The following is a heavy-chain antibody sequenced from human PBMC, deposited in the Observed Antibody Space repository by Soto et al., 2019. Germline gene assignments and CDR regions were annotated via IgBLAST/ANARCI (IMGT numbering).Heavy chain of an antibody. J-gene: IGHJ6*02. CDR3: TTASPKPVTKYFGMDV. V-gene: IGHV3-15*07. Sequence: GGSLRLSCAASGLTFSNAWMNWVRQAPGKGLEWVGRIKGKTDGGTTGYAAPVKGRFTISRDDSKNTLHLQMNSLETEDTAMYYCTTASPKPVTKYFGMDVWGQGTTVTVSS. CDR2: IKGKTDGGTT. CDR1: GLTFSNAW.